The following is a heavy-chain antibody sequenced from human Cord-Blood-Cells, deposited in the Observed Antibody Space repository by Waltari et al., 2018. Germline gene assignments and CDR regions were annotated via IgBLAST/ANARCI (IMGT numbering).Heavy chain of an antibody. CDR2: ISAYNGNT. CDR1: GYTFTSYG. Sequence: LVQSGAAVKKPGASVKVSCKASGYTFTSYGISWVRQGPGQGLEWMGGISAYNGNTNYAQKLQGRVTMTTDTSTSTAYMELRSLRSDDTAVYYCARAYDFWSGYYGSWFDPWGQGTLVTVSS. CDR3: ARAYDFWSGYYGSWFDP. J-gene: IGHJ5*02. D-gene: IGHD3-3*01. V-gene: IGHV1-18*04.